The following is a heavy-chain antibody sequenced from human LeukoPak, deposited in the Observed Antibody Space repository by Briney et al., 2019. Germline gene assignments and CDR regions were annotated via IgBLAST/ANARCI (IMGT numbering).Heavy chain of an antibody. Sequence: SETLSLTCTVSGGSISSSSYYWSWIRQPPGKGLEWIGSIYYSGSTYYNPSLKSRVAISVDTSKNQFSLKLSSVTAADTAVYYCANQGGSGSYHYYHYGMDVWGQGTTVTDSS. CDR2: IYYSGST. D-gene: IGHD3-10*01. J-gene: IGHJ6*01. CDR3: ANQGGSGSYHYYHYGMDV. V-gene: IGHV4-39*01. CDR1: GGSISSSSYY.